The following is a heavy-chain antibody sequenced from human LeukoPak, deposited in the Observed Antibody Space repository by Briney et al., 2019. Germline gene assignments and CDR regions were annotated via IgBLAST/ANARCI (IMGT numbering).Heavy chain of an antibody. Sequence: GGSLRLSCAASGFTFNNYAMSWVRQAPGKGLEWVSGISGSGGTTLYADSVKGRLTISRDNSKNTLYVQMNSLRAEDTAVYYCAKAATMVRGEYGMDVWGQGTTVTVSS. CDR2: ISGSGGTT. D-gene: IGHD3-10*01. V-gene: IGHV3-23*01. CDR1: GFTFNNYA. CDR3: AKAATMVRGEYGMDV. J-gene: IGHJ6*02.